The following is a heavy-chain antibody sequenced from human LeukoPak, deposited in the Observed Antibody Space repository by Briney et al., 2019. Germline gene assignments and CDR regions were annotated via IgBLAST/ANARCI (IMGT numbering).Heavy chain of an antibody. V-gene: IGHV3-21*01. CDR3: ARGTTVTPWYFDL. CDR2: ISSSSSSI. J-gene: IGHJ2*01. D-gene: IGHD4-17*01. CDR1: GFTFSSYS. Sequence: GGSLRLSCAASGFTFSSYSMNWVRQAPGKGLEWVSLISSSSSSIFYADSVKGRFTISRDSAKNSLYLQMNSLRGEDTAVYYCARGTTVTPWYFDLWGRGTLVTVSS.